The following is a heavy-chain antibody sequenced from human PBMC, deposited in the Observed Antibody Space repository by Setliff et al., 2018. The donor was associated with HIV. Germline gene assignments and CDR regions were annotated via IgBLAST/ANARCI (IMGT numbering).Heavy chain of an antibody. CDR2: MHTSGNT. CDR1: GDSIRGYY. V-gene: IGHV4-4*07. J-gene: IGHJ4*02. D-gene: IGHD5-18*01. CDR3: ARDQKGYSYGYFDS. Sequence: PSETLSLTCTSSGDSIRGYYWSWIRQPAGKGLEWIGRMHTSGNTNYNPSLKSRVTMSVDTSKNQFSLRLSSVTAADTAVYYCARDQKGYSYGYFDSWGQGTLVTVSS.